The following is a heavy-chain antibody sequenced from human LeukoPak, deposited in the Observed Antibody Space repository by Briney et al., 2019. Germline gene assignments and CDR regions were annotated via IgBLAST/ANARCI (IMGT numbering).Heavy chain of an antibody. V-gene: IGHV1-58*01. CDR2: IVVGSGNT. Sequence: GTSVKVSCKASGFTFTSSAVQWVRQARGQRLEWIGWIVVGSGNTNYAQKFQEGVTITRDMSTSTAYMELSSLRSEDTAVYYCATQESYSSGWLNWGQGTLVTVSS. D-gene: IGHD6-19*01. CDR3: ATQESYSSGWLN. CDR1: GFTFTSSA. J-gene: IGHJ4*02.